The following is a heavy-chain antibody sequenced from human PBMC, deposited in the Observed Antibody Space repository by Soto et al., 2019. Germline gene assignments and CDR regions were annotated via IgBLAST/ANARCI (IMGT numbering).Heavy chain of an antibody. J-gene: IGHJ4*02. CDR2: IYYSGST. Sequence: PSERLSLTPTYTGASIAGGCSYWIWIRQHPGKGLEWIGYIYYSGSTYYNPSLKSRITISVDTSKNQFSLKLSSVTAADTAVYYCALRSMAVVPEYWGQGTLVTVS. CDR3: ALRSMAVVPEY. V-gene: IGHV4-31*03. D-gene: IGHD3-22*01. CDR1: GASIAGGCSY.